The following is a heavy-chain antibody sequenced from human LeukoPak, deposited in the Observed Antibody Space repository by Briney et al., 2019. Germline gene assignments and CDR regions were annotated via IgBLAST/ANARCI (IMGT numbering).Heavy chain of an antibody. J-gene: IGHJ6*03. Sequence: PGGSLRLSCAASGFTFSSYSMNWVRQAPGKGLEWVSSISSSSSYIYYADSVKGRFTISRGNAKNSLYLQMNSLRAEDTAVYYCARDPGSGSYLTYYYYYYMDVWGKGTTVTVSS. CDR1: GFTFSSYS. CDR3: ARDPGSGSYLTYYYYYYMDV. CDR2: ISSSSSYI. V-gene: IGHV3-21*01. D-gene: IGHD3-10*01.